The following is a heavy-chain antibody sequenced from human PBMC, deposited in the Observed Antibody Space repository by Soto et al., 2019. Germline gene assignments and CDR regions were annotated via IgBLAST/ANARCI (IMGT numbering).Heavy chain of an antibody. V-gene: IGHV2-26*01. CDR3: ARIGEGGWADY. Sequence: QVTLKESGPVLVKPTETLTLTCTVSGFSLSNARMGVSWIRQPPGKALEWLAHIFSNDEKSYSTSLKSRLTISKHTSKSQVLLTMTNMDPVDTATYYCARIGEGGWADYWGQGTLVTVSS. CDR1: GFSLSNARMG. J-gene: IGHJ4*02. CDR2: IFSNDEK. D-gene: IGHD3-16*01.